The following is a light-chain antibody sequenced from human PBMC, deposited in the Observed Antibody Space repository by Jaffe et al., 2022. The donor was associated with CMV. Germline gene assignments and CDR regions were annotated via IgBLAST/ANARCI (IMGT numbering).Light chain of an antibody. J-gene: IGLJ3*02. Sequence: QSVLTQPPSASGSPGQRVAISCSGSSSNIGSYTVKWYRQLPGTAPKLLIYTDNQRPSGVPDRFSGSKSGTSASLVISGLQSEDEADYHCATWDNSLNGPVFGGGTKLTVL. V-gene: IGLV1-44*01. CDR3: ATWDNSLNGPV. CDR1: SSNIGSYT. CDR2: TDN.